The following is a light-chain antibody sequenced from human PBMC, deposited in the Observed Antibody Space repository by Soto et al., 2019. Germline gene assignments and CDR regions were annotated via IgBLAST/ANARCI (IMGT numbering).Light chain of an antibody. V-gene: IGKV3-20*01. CDR3: QQYGSSPIT. Sequence: VLTQSPATLSLSPGDRATLSCRASQSVSSSYLAWYQQKPGQAPRLLINAASSRASGIPDRFRGSGSGTDFTLTISRLEPEDFAVYYCQQYGSSPITFGQGTQLEIK. CDR2: AAS. CDR1: QSVSSSY. J-gene: IGKJ5*01.